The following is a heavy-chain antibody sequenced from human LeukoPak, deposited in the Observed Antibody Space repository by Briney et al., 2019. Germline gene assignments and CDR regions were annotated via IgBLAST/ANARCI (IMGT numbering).Heavy chain of an antibody. D-gene: IGHD2-21*01. CDR3: AREFRGGYFDY. Sequence: ASLTVSCTASVFTFTTYYMHWVRQAPGQGLEWMGLINPSGTSTNYAQKFQGRVTMTKDTSTSTVYMELNSLRSEDTAVYYCAREFRGGYFDYWGQGTLVTVSS. J-gene: IGHJ4*02. CDR2: INPSGTST. CDR1: VFTFTTYY. V-gene: IGHV1-46*01.